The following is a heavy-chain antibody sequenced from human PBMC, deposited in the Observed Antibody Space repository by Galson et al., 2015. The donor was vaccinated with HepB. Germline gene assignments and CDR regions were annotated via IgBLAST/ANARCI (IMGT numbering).Heavy chain of an antibody. V-gene: IGHV7-4-1*02. CDR2: INTNTGNP. Sequence: SVKVSCKASGYTFSSYLMNWVRQAPGQGLEWMGWINTNTGNPTYAQGFTGRFVFSLDTSVSTAYLQISSLKAEDTAVYYCARDRDSGSYSFYFDDWGQGTLSPSPQ. CDR3: ARDRDSGSYSFYFDD. J-gene: IGHJ4*02. CDR1: GYTFSSYL. D-gene: IGHD1-26*01.